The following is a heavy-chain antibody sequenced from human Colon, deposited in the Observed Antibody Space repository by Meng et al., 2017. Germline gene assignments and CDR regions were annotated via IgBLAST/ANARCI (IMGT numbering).Heavy chain of an antibody. V-gene: IGHV3-33*01. CDR1: GFTFSSYG. Sequence: GESLKISCAASGFTFSSYGMHWVRQAPGKGLEWVAVIWYDESNKYYADSVKGRFTISRDNSKNTLYLQMNSLRAEDTAVYYCARGFYGSGSSYYFDYWGQGTLVTVSS. CDR3: ARGFYGSGSSYYFDY. CDR2: IWYDESNK. D-gene: IGHD3-10*01. J-gene: IGHJ4*02.